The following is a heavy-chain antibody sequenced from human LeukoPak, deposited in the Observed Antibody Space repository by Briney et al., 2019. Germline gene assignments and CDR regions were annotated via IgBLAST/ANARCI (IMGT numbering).Heavy chain of an antibody. CDR1: GFTFSSYG. J-gene: IGHJ3*02. Sequence: GRSLRLSCAASGFTFSSYGMHWVRQAPGKGLEWVAVIWYDGSNKYYADSVKGRFTISRDNAKNSLYLQMNSLRAEDTAVYYCARADLYCSSSGCARRAFDIWGQGTMVTVSS. V-gene: IGHV3-33*01. CDR3: ARADLYCSSSGCARRAFDI. D-gene: IGHD3-22*01. CDR2: IWYDGSNK.